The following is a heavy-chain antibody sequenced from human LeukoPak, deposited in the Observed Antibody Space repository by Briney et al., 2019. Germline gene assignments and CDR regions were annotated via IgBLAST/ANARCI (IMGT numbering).Heavy chain of an antibody. Sequence: SETLSLTCTVSGGSISSYYWSWIRQPPGKGLEWIGYIDYSGYTNYNPSLKSRVIISVDTSKNHFSLKLNSVTAADTAVYYCARVDGSCSGGSCPSGNWFDPWGQGTLVTVSS. CDR2: IDYSGYT. J-gene: IGHJ5*02. V-gene: IGHV4-59*08. CDR1: GGSISSYY. CDR3: ARVDGSCSGGSCPSGNWFDP. D-gene: IGHD2-15*01.